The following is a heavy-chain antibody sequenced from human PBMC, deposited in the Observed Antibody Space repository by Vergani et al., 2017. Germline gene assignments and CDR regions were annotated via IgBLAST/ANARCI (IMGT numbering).Heavy chain of an antibody. CDR2: ISGSGGST. CDR1: GFTFSSYA. J-gene: IGHJ4*02. V-gene: IGHV3-23*01. D-gene: IGHD5-24*01. CDR3: AKDLGMGGDGYNAPAFDY. Sequence: EVQLLESGGGLVQPGGSLRLSCAASGFTFSSYAMSWVRQAPGKGLEWVSAISGSGGSTYYADSVKGRFTISRDNSKNTLYLQMNSLRAEDTAVYYCAKDLGMGGDGYNAPAFDYWGQGTLVTVS.